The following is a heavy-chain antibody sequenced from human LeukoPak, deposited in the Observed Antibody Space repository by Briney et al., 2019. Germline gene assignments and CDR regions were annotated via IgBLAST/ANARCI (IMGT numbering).Heavy chain of an antibody. CDR3: ARHNDYYYYMDV. V-gene: IGHV4-38-2*01. D-gene: IGHD1-14*01. J-gene: IGHJ6*03. CDR2: FYHSGTT. CDR1: GYSISSGHY. Sequence: LETLSLTCAVSGYSISSGHYWGWIRQPPGKGREWVGSFYHSGTTYYNPSLKSRVTISVDTSKNQFSLRLSSVTAADAAVYYCARHNDYYYYMDVWGKGTTVTVSS.